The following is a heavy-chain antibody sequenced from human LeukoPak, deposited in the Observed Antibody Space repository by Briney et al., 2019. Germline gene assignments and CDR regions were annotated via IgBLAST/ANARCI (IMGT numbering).Heavy chain of an antibody. CDR3: ARHTSTYLDQ. Sequence: ASVKVSCKASGYTFTNYGISWVRQAPGQGLEWMAWISTYDHDTNYAQKFRGRVTMTTDTSTSTAYMELRSLGSDDTAVYFCARHTSTYLDQWGQGALVTVSS. D-gene: IGHD2-2*01. CDR2: ISTYDHDT. J-gene: IGHJ4*02. V-gene: IGHV1-18*01. CDR1: GYTFTNYG.